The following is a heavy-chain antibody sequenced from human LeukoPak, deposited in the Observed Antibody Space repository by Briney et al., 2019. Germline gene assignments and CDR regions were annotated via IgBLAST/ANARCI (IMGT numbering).Heavy chain of an antibody. CDR1: GYTFTSYG. J-gene: IGHJ6*02. CDR2: ISAYNGNT. CDR3: AREGAMVRGVIWYYGMDV. Sequence: GASVKVSCKAPGYTFTSYGISWVRQAPGQGLEWMGWISAYNGNTNYAQKLQGRVTMTTDTSTSTAYMELRSLRSDDTAVYYCAREGAMVRGVIWYYGMDVWGQGTTVTVSS. V-gene: IGHV1-18*01. D-gene: IGHD3-10*01.